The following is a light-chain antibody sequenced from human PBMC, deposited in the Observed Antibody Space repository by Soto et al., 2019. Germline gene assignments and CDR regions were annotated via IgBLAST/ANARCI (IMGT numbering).Light chain of an antibody. Sequence: EIVLTQSPATLSLSPGERATLSCRTSQSVGTYLAWYQHNPGQAPRLLIYDASNRATGIPARFSGSGSGTDVTLTISSPEPENFAVYYFQQRYNCTNTFGQGTKLEI. CDR2: DAS. CDR1: QSVGTY. V-gene: IGKV3-11*01. J-gene: IGKJ2*01. CDR3: QQRYNCTNT.